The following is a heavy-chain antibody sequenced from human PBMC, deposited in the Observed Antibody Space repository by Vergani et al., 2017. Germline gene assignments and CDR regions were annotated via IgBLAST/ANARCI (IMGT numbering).Heavy chain of an antibody. CDR3: ARHQDNYDFCSGYYPLGWFDP. CDR1: GYSFTSYW. V-gene: IGHV5-51*01. Sequence: EVQLVQSGAEVKKPGESLKISCKGSGYSFTSYWIGWVRQMPGKGLEWMGIIYPGDSDTRYSPSFQGKVTISADKSISTAYLQWSSLKASDTAMYYCARHQDNYDFCSGYYPLGWFDPWGQGTLVTVSS. J-gene: IGHJ5*02. CDR2: IYPGDSDT. D-gene: IGHD3-3*01.